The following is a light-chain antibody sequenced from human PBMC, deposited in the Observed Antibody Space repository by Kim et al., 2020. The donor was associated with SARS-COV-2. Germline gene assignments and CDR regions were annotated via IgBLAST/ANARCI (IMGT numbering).Light chain of an antibody. V-gene: IGLV3-9*01. J-gene: IGLJ3*02. Sequence: SYELTQPLSVSVALGQTARITCGGNNIARQNAHWYQQKPGQAPVLVIYRDSNRPSGIPERFSGSNSGKTATLTIRRAQAGDEADYYCQVWDSSRVFGGGTQLTVL. CDR1: NIARQN. CDR3: QVWDSSRV. CDR2: RDS.